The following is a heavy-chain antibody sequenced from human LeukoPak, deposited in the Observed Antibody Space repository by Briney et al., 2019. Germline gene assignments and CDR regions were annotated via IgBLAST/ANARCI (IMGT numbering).Heavy chain of an antibody. CDR1: GYSFISYW. CDR2: IYLGDSDT. J-gene: IGHJ3*02. CDR3: ARNRYYYDSSGYFNDAFDI. V-gene: IGHV5-51*01. Sequence: GESLKISCKGSGYSFISYWIGWVRQMPGKGLEWMGIIYLGDSDTRYSPSFQGQVTISADKSISTAYLQWSSLKASDTAMYYCARNRYYYDSSGYFNDAFDIWGQGTMVTVSS. D-gene: IGHD3-22*01.